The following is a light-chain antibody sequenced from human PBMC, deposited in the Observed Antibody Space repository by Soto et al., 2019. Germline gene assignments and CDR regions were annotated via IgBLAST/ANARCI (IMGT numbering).Light chain of an antibody. V-gene: IGLV1-47*01. J-gene: IGLJ2*01. CDR2: RSD. Sequence: QLVLTQPPSASGTPGQRVTISCSGGSTNIGNNAVYWYQHLPGTAPKLLIYRSDRRPSGVPERISGSKSGSSASLAISGLRSEDEADYYCAAWDDSLSAVLFGGGTKVTVL. CDR3: AAWDDSLSAVL. CDR1: STNIGNNA.